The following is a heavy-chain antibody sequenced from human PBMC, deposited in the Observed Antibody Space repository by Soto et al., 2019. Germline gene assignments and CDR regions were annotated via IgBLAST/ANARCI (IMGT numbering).Heavy chain of an antibody. CDR3: STAPPPTSYDSGDSEYYLAD. CDR2: IYYSGTT. J-gene: IGHJ4*02. D-gene: IGHD5-18*01. CDR1: GDSIGSYR. V-gene: IGHV4-59*12. Sequence: QVQLQESGPGLVKPSETLSLTCTVSGDSIGSYRWSWLRQAPTKGLEWIGFIYYSGTTNYNPSLKRRLTMSVDRSKDQFSVSLTSVTAADTAVHFRSTAPPPTSYDSGDSEYYLADWGQGTLVTVSS.